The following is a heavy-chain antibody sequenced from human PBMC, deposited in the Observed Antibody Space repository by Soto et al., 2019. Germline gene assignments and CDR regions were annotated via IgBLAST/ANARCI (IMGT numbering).Heavy chain of an antibody. J-gene: IGHJ1*01. CDR2: ISIASNYI. Sequence: PEGSLRLSCAASGFPFTGYSMNWVRQAPGKGLEWVSSISIASNYIYYGDSMKGRFTISRDNAKNSLYLEMNSLRAEDTAVYYCAIESDDMTSSCEYWGQGTMVIDSA. CDR1: GFPFTGYS. CDR3: AIESDDMTSSCEY. V-gene: IGHV3-21*06. D-gene: IGHD2-2*01.